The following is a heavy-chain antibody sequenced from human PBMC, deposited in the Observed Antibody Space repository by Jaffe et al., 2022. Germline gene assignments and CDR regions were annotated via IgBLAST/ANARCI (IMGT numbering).Heavy chain of an antibody. D-gene: IGHD6-19*01. J-gene: IGHJ5*02. V-gene: IGHV3-7*05. CDR1: GFTFSSYW. CDR2: IKQDGSEK. Sequence: EVQLVESGGGLVQPGGSLRLSCAASGFTFSSYWMSWVRQAPGKGLEWVANIKQDGSEKYYVDSVKGRFTISRDNAKNSLYLQMNSLRAEDTAVYYCARDAPYSSGWHNWFDPWGQGTLVTVSS. CDR3: ARDAPYSSGWHNWFDP.